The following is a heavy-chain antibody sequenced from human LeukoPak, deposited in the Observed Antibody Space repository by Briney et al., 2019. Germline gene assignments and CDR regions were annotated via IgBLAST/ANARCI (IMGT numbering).Heavy chain of an antibody. CDR3: AKDISNWNSRHFDY. D-gene: IGHD1-7*01. CDR2: ISRDSSNI. Sequence: QPGGSLRLSCAASGFSFTSYSINWVRQAPGKGLEWVSYISRDSSNIYYADSVKGRFTISRDNSKNSLYLQMNSLRTEDTALYYCAKDISNWNSRHFDYWGQGTLVTVSS. J-gene: IGHJ4*02. CDR1: GFSFTSYS. V-gene: IGHV3-48*04.